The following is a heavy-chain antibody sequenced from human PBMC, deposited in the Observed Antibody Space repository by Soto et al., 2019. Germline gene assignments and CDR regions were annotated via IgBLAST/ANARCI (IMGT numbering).Heavy chain of an antibody. CDR3: TTEGPGYCSGGSCYAIDF. J-gene: IGHJ4*02. D-gene: IGHD2-15*01. Sequence: EVQLVESGGGLVKHGGSLRLSCAASGLTFSNAWMSWVRQAPGKGLEWDGRIKSKTDGGTTDYAAPVKGRFTISRDDSKNTLYLQMNSLKTEYTAVYYCTTEGPGYCSGGSCYAIDFWGQGTRVTVS. CDR1: GLTFSNAW. V-gene: IGHV3-15*01. CDR2: IKSKTDGGTT.